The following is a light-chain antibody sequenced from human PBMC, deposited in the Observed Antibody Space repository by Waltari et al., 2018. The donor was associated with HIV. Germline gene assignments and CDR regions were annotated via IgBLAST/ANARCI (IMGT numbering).Light chain of an antibody. V-gene: IGLV4-69*01. Sequence: QLVLTQSPSASASLGASVKLTCTLSSGHSRYAIAWHQQQSEKGPRFLMRLNGDGRNITGDGIPDRFSGSSSGTERYLTISSLQSDDEADYYCQTWGTGFLVFGGGTKLTVL. CDR1: SGHSRYA. CDR2: LNGDGRN. J-gene: IGLJ2*01. CDR3: QTWGTGFLV.